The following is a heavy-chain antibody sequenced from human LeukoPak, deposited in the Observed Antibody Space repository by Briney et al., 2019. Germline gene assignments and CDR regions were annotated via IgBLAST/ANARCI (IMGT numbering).Heavy chain of an antibody. J-gene: IGHJ4*02. Sequence: GGSLRLSCAASGFTFSTYAMSWVRQAPGKGLEGVSTISDSGGGTSYADSVRGRFTISRDNSRNTLYLQMNSLRADDTAIYYCAKVRGRVVAPDFGYYFDYWGQGALVTVSS. CDR2: ISDSGGGT. CDR1: GFTFSTYA. V-gene: IGHV3-23*01. CDR3: AKVRGRVVAPDFGYYFDY. D-gene: IGHD2-15*01.